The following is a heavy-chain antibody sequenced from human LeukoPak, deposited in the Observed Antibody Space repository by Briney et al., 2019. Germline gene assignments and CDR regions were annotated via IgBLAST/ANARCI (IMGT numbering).Heavy chain of an antibody. CDR1: GGSFSAYY. Sequence: SETLSLTCAVYGGSFSAYYWSWIRQPPGKGLEWIGEINHSGSTNYNPSLKSRVTMLLDTSKSQFSLKLTSVTAADTAVYYCARGPFWTIAARPVDCWGRGTLVTVSS. CDR2: INHSGST. J-gene: IGHJ4*02. D-gene: IGHD6-6*01. V-gene: IGHV4-34*01. CDR3: ARGPFWTIAARPVDC.